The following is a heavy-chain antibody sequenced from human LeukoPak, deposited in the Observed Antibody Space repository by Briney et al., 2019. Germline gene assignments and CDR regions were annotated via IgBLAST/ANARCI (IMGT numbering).Heavy chain of an antibody. CDR1: GFTFSSYE. J-gene: IGHJ4*02. Sequence: GGSLRLSCAASGFTFSSYEMNWVRQAPGKGLEWVSYISSSGSTIYYADSVKGRFTISRDNAKNSLYLQMNSLRAEDTAVYYCARVRRYFDWFDFDYWGQGNLVTVPS. V-gene: IGHV3-48*03. D-gene: IGHD3-9*01. CDR2: ISSSGSTI. CDR3: ARVRRYFDWFDFDY.